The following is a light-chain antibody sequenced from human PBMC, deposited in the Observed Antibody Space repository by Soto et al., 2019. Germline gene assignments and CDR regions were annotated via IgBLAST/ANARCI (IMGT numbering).Light chain of an antibody. CDR2: DAS. CDR1: QSLGRY. V-gene: IGKV3-11*01. CDR3: QQYGRPGT. Sequence: DIVLTQSPDTLSLSPGESATLSCRASQSLGRYLAWYQQKPGQAPRLLIYDASHRAAGLPVRFSGSGSESDFTLTISRLAQEDFVVYYWQQYGRPGTFGQGTRLEIK. J-gene: IGKJ5*01.